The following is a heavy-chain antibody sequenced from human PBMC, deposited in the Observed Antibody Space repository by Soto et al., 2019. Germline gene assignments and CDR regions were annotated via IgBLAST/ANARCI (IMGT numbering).Heavy chain of an antibody. D-gene: IGHD3-16*01. J-gene: IGHJ4*02. CDR2: INHSGST. V-gene: IGHV4-34*01. CDR1: GWSFSGYY. CDR3: ARGWGLGVFDY. Sequence: QVQLQQWGAGLLKPSETLSLTCAVYGWSFSGYYWNWIRQPPGRGLEWIGEINHSGSTNYNPSLNSRVTISVDPSKNPFSLKLSSVTAADTAVYYCARGWGLGVFDYWGQGTLVTVSS.